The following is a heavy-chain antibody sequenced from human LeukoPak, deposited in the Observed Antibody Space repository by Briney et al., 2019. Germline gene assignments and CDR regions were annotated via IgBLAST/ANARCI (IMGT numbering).Heavy chain of an antibody. CDR3: ARDGPLRP. V-gene: IGHV3-48*03. CDR2: MSSSGTTI. Sequence: GGSLRLSCSTSGFTFSSYEMNWVRQAPGKGLEWVSFMSSSGTTISYADSVKGRFTISRDNAKNSLYLQMNSLGAEDTAVYYCARDGPLRPWGQGTLVTVSS. CDR1: GFTFSSYE. J-gene: IGHJ5*02.